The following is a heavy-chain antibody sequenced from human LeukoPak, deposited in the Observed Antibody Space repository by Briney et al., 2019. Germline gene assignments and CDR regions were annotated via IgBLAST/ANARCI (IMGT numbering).Heavy chain of an antibody. Sequence: GGSLRLSCAPSGFTFTRFSMNRVCQAPGKGLEWVSSISGTSSHIYYADSVKGRFTISRDNAKSSLFLQMNSLRAEDTAVYYCARDYTERVGATTEDCLFWGRRALVTVSS. V-gene: IGHV3-21*01. D-gene: IGHD1-26*01. CDR2: ISGTSSHI. J-gene: IGHJ4*02. CDR1: GFTFTRFS. CDR3: ARDYTERVGATTEDCLF.